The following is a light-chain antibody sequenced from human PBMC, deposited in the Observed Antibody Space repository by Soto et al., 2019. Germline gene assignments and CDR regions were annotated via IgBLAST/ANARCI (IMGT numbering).Light chain of an antibody. J-gene: IGKJ1*01. CDR3: QQYGSSPRT. Sequence: EIVLTQSPGTLSLSPGERATLFCSASQSVSSSYLAWYQQKPGQAPRLLIYGASSRATGIPDRFSGSGSGTDFTLTISRLEPEDFALYYCQQYGSSPRTFGQGTKVEIK. CDR1: QSVSSSY. CDR2: GAS. V-gene: IGKV3-20*01.